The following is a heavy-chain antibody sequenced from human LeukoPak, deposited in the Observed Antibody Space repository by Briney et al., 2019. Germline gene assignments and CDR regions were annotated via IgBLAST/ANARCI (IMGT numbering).Heavy chain of an antibody. CDR1: GFTFSSYA. CDR3: VKHLSGSYSGHDY. V-gene: IGHV3-23*01. Sequence: GGSLRLSCAASGFTFSSYAMSWVRQAPGKGLGWVSTIAGVGRSTYYADSVKGRFTVSRDNSKNTLYLQMNSLRGEDTAVYYCVKHLSGSYSGHDYWGQGTLVTVSS. D-gene: IGHD3-10*01. CDR2: IAGVGRST. J-gene: IGHJ4*02.